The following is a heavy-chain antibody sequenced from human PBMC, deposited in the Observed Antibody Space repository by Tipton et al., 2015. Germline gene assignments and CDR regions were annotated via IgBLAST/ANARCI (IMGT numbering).Heavy chain of an antibody. CDR3: ARRSTASGPPGRFDP. CDR2: IYYSGST. D-gene: IGHD5-12*01. Sequence: TLSLTCTVSGGSVSSGSYYWSWIRQPPGKGLEWIGYIYYSGSTNYNPSLKSRVTISVDTSKNQFSLKLSSVTAADTAVYYCARRSTASGPPGRFDPWGQGILVTVSS. J-gene: IGHJ5*02. CDR1: GGSVSSGSYY. V-gene: IGHV4-61*01.